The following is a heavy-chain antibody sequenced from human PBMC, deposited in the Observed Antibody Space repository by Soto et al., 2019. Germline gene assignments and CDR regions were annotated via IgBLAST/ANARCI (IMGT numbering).Heavy chain of an antibody. J-gene: IGHJ5*02. D-gene: IGHD2-2*01. Sequence: ASVKVSCKASGYTFTSYDINWVRQATGQGLEWMGWMNPNSGNTGYAQKFQGRVTMTRNTSISTAYMELSSLRSEDTAVYYCARGRLRLPAAMDDNWFDPWGQGTLVTVSS. CDR1: GYTFTSYD. CDR3: ARGRLRLPAAMDDNWFDP. V-gene: IGHV1-8*01. CDR2: MNPNSGNT.